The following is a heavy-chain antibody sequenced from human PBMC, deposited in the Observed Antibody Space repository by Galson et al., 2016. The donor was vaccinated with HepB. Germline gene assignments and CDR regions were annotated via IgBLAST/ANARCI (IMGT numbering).Heavy chain of an antibody. CDR1: GFTFISYL. V-gene: IGHV3-74*01. CDR2: IGGDGNST. CDR3: VRDRVTPGTNWVDP. Sequence: SLRLSCAAAGFTFISYLMHGVHQAPGEGLVWVSHIGGDGNSTTDGDAVKSRFTGSRDYSRNTLYLQMNSRRAEDTAVYYYVRDRVTPGTNWVDPWGRGTLVTVSS. D-gene: IGHD1-1*01. J-gene: IGHJ2*01.